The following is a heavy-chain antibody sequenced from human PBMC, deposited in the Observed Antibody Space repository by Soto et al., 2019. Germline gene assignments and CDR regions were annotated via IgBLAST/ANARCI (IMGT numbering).Heavy chain of an antibody. Sequence: EVQLVESGGGLVQPGGSLRLSCAASGFTFSNYWMHWARQAPGKGLVWVSRIKSDGSKICYADSVKGRFTISRDNAKNTLYLQMSSLRVEDTAVYYCATYGYGPTDFWGQGTLVTVSS. CDR1: GFTFSNYW. CDR2: IKSDGSKI. J-gene: IGHJ4*02. D-gene: IGHD5-18*01. CDR3: ATYGYGPTDF. V-gene: IGHV3-74*01.